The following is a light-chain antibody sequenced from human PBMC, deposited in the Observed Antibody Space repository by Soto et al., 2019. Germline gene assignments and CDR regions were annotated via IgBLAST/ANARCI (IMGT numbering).Light chain of an antibody. CDR1: QSVLYSSNNKNY. CDR2: RAS. V-gene: IGKV4-1*01. Sequence: DIVMTQSPDSLAVSLGERATINCKSSQSVLYSSNNKNYLAWYQQNPGQPPKLLIYRASTRESGVPDRFSGSGSGTDFTLTISSLQAEDVAVYYCQQYYSTHALTFGGGTKVEIK. CDR3: QQYYSTHALT. J-gene: IGKJ4*01.